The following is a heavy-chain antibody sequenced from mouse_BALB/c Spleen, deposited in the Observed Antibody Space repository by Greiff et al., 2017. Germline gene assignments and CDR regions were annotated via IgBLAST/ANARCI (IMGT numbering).Heavy chain of an antibody. D-gene: IGHD2-13*01. CDR1: GFNIKDYY. CDR3: SAGGRVKN. J-gene: IGHJ3*01. Sequence: VHVKQSGAELVRSGASVKLSCTASGFNIKDYYMHWVKQRPEQGLEWIGWIDPENGDTEYAPKFQGKATMTAYTSSNTAYLQRSSQTSEDTAVYYCSAGGRVKNWGQGTLVTVSA. V-gene: IGHV14-4*02. CDR2: IDPENGDT.